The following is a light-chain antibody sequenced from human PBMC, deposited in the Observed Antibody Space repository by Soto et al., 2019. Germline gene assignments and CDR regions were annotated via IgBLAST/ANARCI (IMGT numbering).Light chain of an antibody. CDR1: GTISSHY. J-gene: IGKJ3*01. Sequence: EIVLMQSPDTLSLSPGERATLSCRASGTISSHYIAWYQQKPGQAPRLLIFGASTRATGIPDRFSGSWSGTDFTLTISRLEPEDFAVYYCQNFGDSPFTFGPGTKVDIK. CDR2: GAS. V-gene: IGKV3-20*01. CDR3: QNFGDSPFT.